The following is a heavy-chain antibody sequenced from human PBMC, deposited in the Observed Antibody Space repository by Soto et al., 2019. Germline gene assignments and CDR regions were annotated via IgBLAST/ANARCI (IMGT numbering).Heavy chain of an antibody. J-gene: IGHJ5*02. V-gene: IGHV4-61*08. CDR1: GDYVRSGDYY. Sequence: PSETLSPTCSVSGDYVRSGDYYWSWFLHPAGKGLEWIGHVYFSGSTNYIPSLKRRLTMSVDTAKNQFSLKLSSVTAADTAVYYCARIPVDTYMIYWSDPWGQGTQVTVSS. CDR3: ARIPVDTYMIYWSDP. CDR2: VYFSGST. D-gene: IGHD3-16*01.